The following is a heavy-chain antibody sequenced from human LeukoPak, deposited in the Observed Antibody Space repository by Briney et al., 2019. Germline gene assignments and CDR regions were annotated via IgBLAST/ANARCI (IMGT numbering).Heavy chain of an antibody. J-gene: IGHJ3*02. V-gene: IGHV4-59*12. CDR1: GGSIFSYY. CDR2: VYNGGST. D-gene: IGHD4-17*01. Sequence: SETLSLTCTVSGGSIFSYYWSWIRQSPGKGLEWIGYVYNGGSTNYNPSLKSRVTMSVDTSKNQFSLKLSSVTAADTAVYYCARGGDYVAFDIWGQGTMVTVSS. CDR3: ARGGDYVAFDI.